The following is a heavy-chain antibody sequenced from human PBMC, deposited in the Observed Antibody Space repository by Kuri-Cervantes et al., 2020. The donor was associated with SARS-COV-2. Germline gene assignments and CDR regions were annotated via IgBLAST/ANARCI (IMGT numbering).Heavy chain of an antibody. CDR3: ARVDV. Sequence: SETLSLTCTVSGGSINNEYYYWGWIRQPPGKGLEWIGSIYYSGSTFYNPSLRSRVTISVDTSKNQFSLKLSSVTAADTAVYYCARVDVWGKGTTVTVSS. CDR1: GGSINNEYYY. V-gene: IGHV4-39*07. J-gene: IGHJ6*04. CDR2: IYYSGST.